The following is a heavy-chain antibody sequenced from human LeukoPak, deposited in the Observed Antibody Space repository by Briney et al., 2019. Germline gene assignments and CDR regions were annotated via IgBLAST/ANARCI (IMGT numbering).Heavy chain of an antibody. CDR1: GFTFSSYG. V-gene: IGHV3-30*02. J-gene: IGHJ4*02. CDR3: AKARAAAGI. D-gene: IGHD6-13*01. Sequence: GGSLRLSCAVSGFTFSSYGMHWVRQAPGKGLEWVAFIQYDGSEKYYADSVKGRFTMSRDNSKNTLYLQMNSLRAEDTAVYYCAKARAAAGIWGQGTLVTVSS. CDR2: IQYDGSEK.